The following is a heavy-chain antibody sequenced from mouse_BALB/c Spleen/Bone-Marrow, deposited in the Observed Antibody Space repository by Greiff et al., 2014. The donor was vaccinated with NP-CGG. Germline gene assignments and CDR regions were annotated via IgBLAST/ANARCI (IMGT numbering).Heavy chain of an antibody. CDR1: GFTFSDTW. J-gene: IGHJ3*01. Sequence: EVKLMESGGGLVQPGGSMRLSCSASGFTFSDTWMDWVRQSPEKGLEWVVEIRTKADNYAAHSAESVKGRFAISRDDSKRSVYLQMNNLRAEDTGIYYCTPHGSFAFWGQGTLVTVSA. V-gene: IGHV6-6*01. CDR2: IRTKADNYAA. CDR3: TPHGSFAF. D-gene: IGHD2-2*01.